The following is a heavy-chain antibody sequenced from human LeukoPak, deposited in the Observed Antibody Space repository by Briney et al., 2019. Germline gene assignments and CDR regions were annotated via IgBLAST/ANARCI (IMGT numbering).Heavy chain of an antibody. CDR1: GGSISSGGYY. V-gene: IGHV4-31*03. CDR3: ARDRGPARENAFDI. Sequence: SETLSLTCTVSGGSISSGGYYWSWIRQHPGKGLEWIGYIYYSGSTYYNPSLKSRVTISVDTSKNQFSLKLSSVTAADTAVYYCARDRGPARENAFDIWGQGTMVTVSS. CDR2: IYYSGST. J-gene: IGHJ3*02.